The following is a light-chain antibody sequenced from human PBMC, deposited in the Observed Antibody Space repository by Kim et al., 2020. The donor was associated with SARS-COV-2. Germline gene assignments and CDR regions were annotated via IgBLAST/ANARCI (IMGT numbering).Light chain of an antibody. CDR3: SSYASNSPVV. J-gene: IGLJ3*02. CDR1: SSDVGSYNY. CDR2: EVS. Sequence: GQTVTNACTGTSSDVGSYNYVGWDQQHPGEAPKLMIYEVSNRPSGVSNRFSASKSGNTASLTISGLQAEDEADYYCSSYASNSPVVFGGGTQLTVL. V-gene: IGLV2-14*01.